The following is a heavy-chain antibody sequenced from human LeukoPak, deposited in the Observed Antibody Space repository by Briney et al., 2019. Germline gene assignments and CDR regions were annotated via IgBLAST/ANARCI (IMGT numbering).Heavy chain of an antibody. CDR3: ARCMVRDEKTVYYYYGMDV. CDR2: MNPNSGNT. V-gene: IGHV1-8*03. Sequence: GASVKVSCKASGYTFTSYDINWVRQATGQGLEWMGWMNPNSGNTGYAQKFQGRVTITRNTSISTAYMELRSLRSDDTAVYYCARCMVRDEKTVYYYYGMDVWGQGTTVTVSS. CDR1: GYTFTSYD. D-gene: IGHD3-10*01. J-gene: IGHJ6*02.